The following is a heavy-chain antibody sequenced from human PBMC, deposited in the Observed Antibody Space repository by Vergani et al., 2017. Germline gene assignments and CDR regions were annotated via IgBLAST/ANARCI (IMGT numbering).Heavy chain of an antibody. CDR2: IFQSGSP. CDR3: TRHWAVVAANNWFDP. J-gene: IGHJ5*02. D-gene: IGHD2-15*01. Sequence: QLQLQESGSGLVKPSQTLSLNCAASGGSISSGAFSWGWIRQPPGRGLQWIGHIFQSGSPDYNASLKSRVTMSVDTSKSQFSLKLSSVTAADTAIYYCTRHWAVVAANNWFDPWGQGTLVTVSS. CDR1: GGSISSGAFS. V-gene: IGHV4-30-2*03.